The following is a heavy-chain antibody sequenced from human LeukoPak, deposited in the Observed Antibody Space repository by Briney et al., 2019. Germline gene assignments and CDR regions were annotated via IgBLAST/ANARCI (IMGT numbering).Heavy chain of an antibody. J-gene: IGHJ4*02. V-gene: IGHV5-51*01. CDR2: IYPGDSDT. CDR1: GYTFTNYW. CDR3: ARSSYYGDILPFDY. D-gene: IGHD3-10*01. Sequence: GESLKISCKGSGYTFTNYWIGWVRRMPGKGLECMGIIYPGDSDTRYSPSFQGQVTISADKSISTAYLQWSSLRASDTAMYYCARSSYYGDILPFDYWGQGTLVTVSS.